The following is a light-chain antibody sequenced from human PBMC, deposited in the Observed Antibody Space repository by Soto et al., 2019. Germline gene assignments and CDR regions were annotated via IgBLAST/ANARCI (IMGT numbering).Light chain of an antibody. CDR2: GAS. V-gene: IGKV1-39*01. Sequence: DVQLTQSPSSQSASVGDRVTITCRTSQNIRTHLNWYQLKPGKGPRLLISGASNLEYGVSSRFTGSGSGTDFTLTISSLQPEDFATYYCQQSYSTLGGLTFGPGTKVDIK. J-gene: IGKJ3*01. CDR1: QNIRTH. CDR3: QQSYSTLGGLT.